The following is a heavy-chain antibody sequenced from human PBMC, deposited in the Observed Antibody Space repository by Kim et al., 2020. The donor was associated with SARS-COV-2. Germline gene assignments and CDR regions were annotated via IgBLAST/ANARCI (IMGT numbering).Heavy chain of an antibody. D-gene: IGHD3-16*01. V-gene: IGHV4-4*02. CDR3: ARRFADYYYYSGMDV. J-gene: IGHJ6*02. Sequence: SRKSRVAISVDKAKNQFSLKLSSVAAADTAVYYCARRFADYYYYSGMDVWGQGTTVTVSS.